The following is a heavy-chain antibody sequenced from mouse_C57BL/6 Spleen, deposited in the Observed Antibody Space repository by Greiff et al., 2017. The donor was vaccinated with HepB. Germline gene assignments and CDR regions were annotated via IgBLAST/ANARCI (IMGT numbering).Heavy chain of an antibody. Sequence: QVQLQQSGPGLVQPSQRLSITCTVSGFSLTSYGVHWVRQSPGKGLEWLGVIWSGGSTDYNAAFISRLSISKDNSKSQVVFKMNSLQADDTAIYYYARDGNYDDYFDYWGQGTTLTVSS. CDR1: GFSLTSYG. CDR3: ARDGNYDDYFDY. CDR2: IWSGGST. D-gene: IGHD2-1*01. V-gene: IGHV2-2*01. J-gene: IGHJ2*01.